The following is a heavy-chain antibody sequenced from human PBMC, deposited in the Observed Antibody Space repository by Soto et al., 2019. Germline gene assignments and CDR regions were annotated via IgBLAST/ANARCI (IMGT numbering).Heavy chain of an antibody. J-gene: IGHJ2*01. CDR3: ARGGSLYWYFAL. D-gene: IGHD1-26*01. CDR2: IMPLFGRA. Sequence: GASVKVSCKASGGTFSNYAFSWVRQAPGQWLEWLGGIMPLFGRADYAQKFRGRVTITRDTSASTAYMELSSLRSEDTAVYYCARGGSLYWYFALRGTGPLVT. V-gene: IGHV1-69*05. CDR1: GGTFSNYA.